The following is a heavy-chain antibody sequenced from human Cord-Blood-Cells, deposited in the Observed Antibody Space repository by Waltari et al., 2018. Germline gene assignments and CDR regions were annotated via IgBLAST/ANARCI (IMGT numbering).Heavy chain of an antibody. CDR2: IYYSGSP. J-gene: IGHJ2*01. V-gene: IGHV4-39*01. Sequence: QLQLQESGPGLVKPSETLSLTCTVSGGSISSSSYYWGWIRQPPGKGLEWLGSIYYSGSPYYNPSLKSRVTISVDTSKNQFSLKLSSVTAADTAVYYCASSFGSGSYYWYFDLWGRGTLVTVSS. CDR3: ASSFGSGSYYWYFDL. D-gene: IGHD3-10*01. CDR1: GGSISSSSYY.